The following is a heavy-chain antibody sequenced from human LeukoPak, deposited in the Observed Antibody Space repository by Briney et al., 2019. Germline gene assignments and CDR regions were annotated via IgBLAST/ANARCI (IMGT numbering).Heavy chain of an antibody. V-gene: IGHV1-18*04. J-gene: IGHJ4*02. D-gene: IGHD5-18*01. CDR3: ARAKGHTAMGPSDY. CDR2: ISAYNGNT. Sequence: ASVKVSCKASGYTFTGYYMHWVRQAPGQGLEWMGWISAYNGNTNYAQKLQGRVTMTTDTSTSTAYMELRSLRSDDTAVYYCARAKGHTAMGPSDYWGQGTLVTVSS. CDR1: GYTFTGYY.